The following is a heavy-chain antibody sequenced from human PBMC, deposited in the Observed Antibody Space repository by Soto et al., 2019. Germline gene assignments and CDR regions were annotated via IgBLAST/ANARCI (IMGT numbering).Heavy chain of an antibody. CDR1: GFTFSSYG. CDR3: AKGIQLWYYYYYGMDV. J-gene: IGHJ6*02. CDR2: ISYDGSNK. D-gene: IGHD5-18*01. V-gene: IGHV3-30*18. Sequence: GGSLILSCAASGFTFSSYGMHWVRQAPGKGLEWVAVISYDGSNKYYADSVKGRFTISRDNSKNTLYLQMNSLRAEDTAVYYCAKGIQLWYYYYYGMDVWGQGTTVTVSS.